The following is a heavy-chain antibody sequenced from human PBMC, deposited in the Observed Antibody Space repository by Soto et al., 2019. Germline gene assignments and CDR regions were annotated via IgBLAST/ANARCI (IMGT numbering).Heavy chain of an antibody. Sequence: GGSLRLSCAASGFTFSGSAMHWVRQASGKGLEWVGRIRSKANSYATAYAASVKGRFTISRDDSKNTAYLQMNSLKTEDTAVYYCTRHLYRLAAASTHFDPWGQGTLVTVSS. CDR2: IRSKANSYAT. V-gene: IGHV3-73*01. D-gene: IGHD6-13*01. CDR3: TRHLYRLAAASTHFDP. J-gene: IGHJ5*02. CDR1: GFTFSGSA.